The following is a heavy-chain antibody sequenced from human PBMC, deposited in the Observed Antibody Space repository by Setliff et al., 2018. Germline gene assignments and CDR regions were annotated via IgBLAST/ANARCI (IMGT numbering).Heavy chain of an antibody. CDR1: GYTFRNYA. J-gene: IGHJ4*02. Sequence: ASVKVSCKASGYTFRNYAFAWVRQAPGQGLEWVGWISGYNGDTNYAQKFQGRVTLTTDTSTSTAYMELRSLTSDDSAFYYCARAPSVELVTIRTNSWFTYWGQGTLVTVS. CDR3: ARAPSVELVTIRTNSWFTY. V-gene: IGHV1-18*01. D-gene: IGHD5-18*01. CDR2: ISGYNGDT.